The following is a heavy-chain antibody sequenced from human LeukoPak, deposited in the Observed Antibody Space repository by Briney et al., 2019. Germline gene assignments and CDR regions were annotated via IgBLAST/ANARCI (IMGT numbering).Heavy chain of an antibody. V-gene: IGHV1-24*01. Sequence: ASVKVSCKVSGYALIDLSMQWVRQVPEKGLEWMGGFHPGAGPTDSEYIYAQKFQGIVTMTDDTSTDTADMGLSSLKSDDAAGYFCAAYXXVRGRPINFWGQGTLVTVSS. CDR3: AAYXXVRGRPINF. J-gene: IGHJ4*02. CDR1: GYALIDLS. CDR2: FHPGAGPT. D-gene: IGHD3-10*01.